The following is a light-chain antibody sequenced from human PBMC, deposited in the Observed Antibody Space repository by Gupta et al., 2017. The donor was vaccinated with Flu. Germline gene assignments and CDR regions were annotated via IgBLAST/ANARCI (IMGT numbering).Light chain of an antibody. Sequence: SYDLTQPPSLSVSPGQTASITCSGDKLGDKYACWYQQRPGQAPVLVIYQDTKRPSGIPERFSGSNSGNTATLTISGNQAVDEADYYCHEWDISTDNGVFGGGTKLTVL. CDR3: HEWDISTDNGV. J-gene: IGLJ3*02. V-gene: IGLV3-1*01. CDR2: QDT. CDR1: KLGDKY.